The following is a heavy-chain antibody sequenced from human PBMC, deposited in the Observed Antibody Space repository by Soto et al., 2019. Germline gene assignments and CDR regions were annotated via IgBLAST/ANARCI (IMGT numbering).Heavy chain of an antibody. CDR2: ISGGAEGA. J-gene: IGHJ4*02. CDR3: ARDLWWDLH. CDR1: GFTFSSHA. D-gene: IGHD2-21*01. Sequence: EVQLLESGGGLVQPGGALRLSCAASGFTFSSHAMSWVRQAPGKGLEWLASISGGAEGAYYADSVKGRFTISRDNSKNTLYLQMNSLRAEDTAVYYCARDLWWDLHWGQGTLVTVSS. V-gene: IGHV3-23*01.